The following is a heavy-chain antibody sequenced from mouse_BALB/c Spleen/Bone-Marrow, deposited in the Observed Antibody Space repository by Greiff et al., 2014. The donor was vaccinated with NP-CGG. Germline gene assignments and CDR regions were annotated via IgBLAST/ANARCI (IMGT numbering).Heavy chain of an antibody. J-gene: IGHJ3*01. CDR1: GFSLTSYG. Sequence: QVQLQQPGPGLVAPSQSLSITCTVSGFSLTSYGVHWVRQPPGKGLEWLGVIWAGGSTNYNSALMSRVSISKDNSKSQVFLKMNSRQTDDTAMYYCAREGSTMITTPFAYWGQGTLVTVSA. D-gene: IGHD2-4*01. CDR2: IWAGGST. V-gene: IGHV2-9*02. CDR3: AREGSTMITTPFAY.